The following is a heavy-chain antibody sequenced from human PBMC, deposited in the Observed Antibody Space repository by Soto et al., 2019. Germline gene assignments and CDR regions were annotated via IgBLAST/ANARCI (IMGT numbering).Heavy chain of an antibody. CDR3: AHRPIVGAAI. V-gene: IGHV4-4*02. J-gene: IGHJ4*02. D-gene: IGHD1-26*01. CDR2: IYHTGST. CDR1: GGSISNSNW. Sequence: QVQLQESGPGLVKPSGTLSLTCGVFGGSISNSNWWNWVRQPPGKGLEWFGEIYHTGSTNYNSSLMSRDTISLDKPNNQFSLRLTSVPAADTAVYFCAHRPIVGAAIWGQGTLVTVSS.